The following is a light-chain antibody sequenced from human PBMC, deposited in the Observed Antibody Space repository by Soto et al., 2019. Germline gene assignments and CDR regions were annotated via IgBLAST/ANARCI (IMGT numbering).Light chain of an antibody. V-gene: IGLV2-11*01. J-gene: IGLJ1*01. CDR2: DVS. CDR1: SSDVGGYNF. Sequence: QSALTQPRSVSGSPGQSVTISCTGTSSDVGGYNFVSWYQQYPGKAPKFMIYDVSKRPSGVPDRFSGPKSGNTASLTISGLLAEDEADYYCCSYAGSHTFVFGTGTKLTVL. CDR3: CSYAGSHTFV.